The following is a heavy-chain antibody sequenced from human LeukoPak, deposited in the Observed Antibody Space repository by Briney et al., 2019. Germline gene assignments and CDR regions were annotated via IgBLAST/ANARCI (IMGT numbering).Heavy chain of an antibody. CDR2: ISGSGGST. V-gene: IGHV3-23*01. CDR1: GFTFSSYA. Sequence: PGGSLRLPCAASGFTFSSYAMSWVRQAPGKGLEWLSAISGSGGSTYYADSVKGRFTISRDNSKNTLYLQMNSLRAEDTAVYYCAKDRPVGWELLRFDYWGQGTLVTVSS. D-gene: IGHD1-26*01. J-gene: IGHJ4*02. CDR3: AKDRPVGWELLRFDY.